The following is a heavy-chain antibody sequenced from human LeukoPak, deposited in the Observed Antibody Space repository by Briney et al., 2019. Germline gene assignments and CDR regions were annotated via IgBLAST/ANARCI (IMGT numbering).Heavy chain of an antibody. Sequence: HPGRSLRLSCAASGFTFDDYAMPWVRQAPGKGLEWVAGISWNSGNIGYADSVEGRFTISRDNAKNSLYLQMNSLRGEDTALYYCGKDRGAYYYGMDVWGQGTTVTVS. V-gene: IGHV3-9*01. CDR1: GFTFDDYA. CDR2: ISWNSGNI. J-gene: IGHJ6*02. CDR3: GKDRGAYYYGMDV.